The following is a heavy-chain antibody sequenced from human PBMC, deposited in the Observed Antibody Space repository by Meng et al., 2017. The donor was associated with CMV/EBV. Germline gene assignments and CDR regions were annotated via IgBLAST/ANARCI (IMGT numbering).Heavy chain of an antibody. CDR2: IIPILGIA. Sequence: SVKVSCKASGGTFSSYAISWVRQAPGQGLEWMGGIIPILGIANYAQKFQGRVTITADKSTSTAYMELSSLGSEDTAVYYCAIQLGYCSSTSCERDFDYWGQGTLVTVSS. V-gene: IGHV1-69*10. CDR3: AIQLGYCSSTSCERDFDY. J-gene: IGHJ4*02. D-gene: IGHD2-2*01. CDR1: GGTFSSYA.